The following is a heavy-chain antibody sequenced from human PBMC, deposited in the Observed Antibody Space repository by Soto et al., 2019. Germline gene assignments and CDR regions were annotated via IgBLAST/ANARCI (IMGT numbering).Heavy chain of an antibody. V-gene: IGHV3-23*01. J-gene: IGHJ6*02. CDR1: GFTFSSYA. CDR2: ISGSGGST. Sequence: GGSLRLSCAASGFTFSSYAMSWVRQAPGKGLEWVSAISGSGGSTYYADSVKGRFTISRDNSKNTLYLQMNSLRAEDTAVYYCAKGRDGYCSSTSCYLRIPYYYGMDVWGQGTTVTVSS. CDR3: AKGRDGYCSSTSCYLRIPYYYGMDV. D-gene: IGHD2-2*03.